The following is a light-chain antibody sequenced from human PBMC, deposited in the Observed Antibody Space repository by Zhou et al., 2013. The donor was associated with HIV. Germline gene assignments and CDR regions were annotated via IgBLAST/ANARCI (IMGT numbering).Light chain of an antibody. CDR1: QSISSY. CDR2: AAS. CDR3: QQSDTPQRT. Sequence: DIQMTQSPSSLSASVGDRVTITCRASQSISSYLNWYQQKPGKAPKLLIYAASSLQSGVPSRFSGSGSGTDFTLSISSLHPEDFATYYCQQSDTPQRTFGQGTKVEI. V-gene: IGKV1-39*01. J-gene: IGKJ1*01.